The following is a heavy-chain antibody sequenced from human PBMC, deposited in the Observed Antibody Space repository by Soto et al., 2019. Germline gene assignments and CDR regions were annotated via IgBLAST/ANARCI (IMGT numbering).Heavy chain of an antibody. V-gene: IGHV4-30-4*01. CDR1: GGSINSGDYY. CDR2: IYYSGST. CDR3: ARVCAAGICYFAFDI. Sequence: QVQLQESGPGLVKPSQTLSLTCTVSGGSINSGDYYWSWIRQPPGKGLEWIGYIYYSGSTYYNPCLKSRLTISLDTSKNQFSLNLNSVTAADTAVYYCARVCAAGICYFAFDIWGQGTLVTVSS. J-gene: IGHJ3*02. D-gene: IGHD2-15*01.